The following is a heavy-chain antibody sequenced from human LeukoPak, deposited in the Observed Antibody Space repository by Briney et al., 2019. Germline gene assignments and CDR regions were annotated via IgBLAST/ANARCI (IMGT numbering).Heavy chain of an antibody. CDR2: IKQDGSEK. D-gene: IGHD5-18*01. Sequence: GGSLRLSCAASGFTFSSYWMSWVRQAPGKGLEWVANIKQDGSEKYYVDSVKGRFTISRDNAKNSLYLQMNSLRAEDTAVYYCARDLSGVAGYTYGRGIDYWGQGTLVTVSS. CDR3: ARDLSGVAGYTYGRGIDY. J-gene: IGHJ4*02. V-gene: IGHV3-7*01. CDR1: GFTFSSYW.